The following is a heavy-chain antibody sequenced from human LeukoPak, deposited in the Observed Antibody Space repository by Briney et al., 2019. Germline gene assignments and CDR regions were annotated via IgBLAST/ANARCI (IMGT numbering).Heavy chain of an antibody. CDR2: IRSKAYGGTT. CDR1: GFTFGDDA. D-gene: IGHD6-13*01. CDR3: TRVGVGQQLVPPHFDY. V-gene: IGHV3-49*03. J-gene: IGHJ4*02. Sequence: GGSLRLSCTASGFTFGDDAMSWFRQAPGKGLEWVGFIRSKAYGGTTEYAASVKGRFTISRDDSKSIAYLQMNSLKTEDTAVYYCTRVGVGQQLVPPHFDYWGQGTLVTVSS.